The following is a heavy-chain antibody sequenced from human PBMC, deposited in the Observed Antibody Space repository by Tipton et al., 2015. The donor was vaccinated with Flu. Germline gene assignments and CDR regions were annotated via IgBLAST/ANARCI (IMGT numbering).Heavy chain of an antibody. D-gene: IGHD6-6*01. CDR3: ASDLRGQLED. Sequence: SLRLSCAASRFTFSSYSMNWVRQAPGKGLEWVSYISPSSTSIYYADSVKGRFTISRDNAKNSLYLQMNNLRAEDTAVYYCASDLRGQLEDWGQGTLVTVSS. V-gene: IGHV3-48*04. CDR2: ISPSSTSI. J-gene: IGHJ4*02. CDR1: RFTFSSYS.